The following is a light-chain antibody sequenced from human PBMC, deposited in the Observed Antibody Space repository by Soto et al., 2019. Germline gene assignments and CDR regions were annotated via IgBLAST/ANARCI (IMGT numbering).Light chain of an antibody. V-gene: IGKV3D-20*02. CDR3: QQRQHWPPIT. CDR2: GAS. CDR1: QSVTGTN. Sequence: DIVLTQSPGTLSLSPGEGATLSCRASQSVTGTNLAWYQQRPGQATRLLIYGASRRATGIPDRFSGSGSGTDFTLTISSLEPEDFAVYCCQQRQHWPPITFGQGTRLEIK. J-gene: IGKJ5*01.